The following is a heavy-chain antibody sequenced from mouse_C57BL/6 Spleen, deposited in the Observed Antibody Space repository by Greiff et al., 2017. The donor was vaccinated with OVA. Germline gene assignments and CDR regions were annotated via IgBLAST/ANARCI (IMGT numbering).Heavy chain of an antibody. D-gene: IGHD3-2*02. Sequence: QVQLQQPGAELVKPGASVKMSCKASGYTFTSYWITWVKQRPGQGLEWIGDIYPGSGSTNYNEKFKSKATLTVDTSSSTAYMQLSSLTSEDSAVYYCARVGASSGHFDYWGQGTTLTVSS. CDR2: IYPGSGST. CDR1: GYTFTSYW. CDR3: ARVGASSGHFDY. V-gene: IGHV1-55*01. J-gene: IGHJ2*01.